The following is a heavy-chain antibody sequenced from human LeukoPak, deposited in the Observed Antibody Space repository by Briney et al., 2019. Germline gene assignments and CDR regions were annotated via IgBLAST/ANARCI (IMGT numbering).Heavy chain of an antibody. V-gene: IGHV3-30*02. J-gene: IGHJ3*02. CDR2: IRYDGSNK. Sequence: PGGSLRLSCAASGFTFSSYGMHWVRQAPGKGLEWVAFIRYDGSNKYYADSVKGRFTISRDNSKNTLYLQMNSPRAEDTAVYYCANTYYDFWSGYTDAFDIWGQGTMVTVSS. CDR1: GFTFSSYG. D-gene: IGHD3-3*01. CDR3: ANTYYDFWSGYTDAFDI.